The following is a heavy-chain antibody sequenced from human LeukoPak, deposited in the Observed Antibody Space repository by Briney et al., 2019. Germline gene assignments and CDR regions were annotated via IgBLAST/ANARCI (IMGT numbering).Heavy chain of an antibody. CDR1: GYTFTSYD. CDR2: MNPNSGNS. CDR3: ARSPVGAIGPFDI. D-gene: IGHD1-26*01. J-gene: IGHJ3*02. Sequence: GASVKVSCMASGYTFTSYDINWVRQATGQGLEWMGWMNPNSGNSGYAQKFQGRVTMTRNTSISTAYMELSSLRSEDTAVYYCARSPVGAIGPFDIRGQGTMVTVSS. V-gene: IGHV1-8*01.